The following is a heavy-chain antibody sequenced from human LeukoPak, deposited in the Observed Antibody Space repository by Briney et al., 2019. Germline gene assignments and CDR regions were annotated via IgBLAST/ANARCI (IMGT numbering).Heavy chain of an antibody. V-gene: IGHV4-38-2*02. Sequence: SETLSLTCAVSGYSISSGYYWGWIRQPPGKGLEWIGSIYHSGSTYYNPSLKSRVTISVDTSKNQFSLKLSSVTAADTAVYYCARDYYDSSAGYWGQGTLVTVSS. J-gene: IGHJ4*02. CDR2: IYHSGST. CDR1: GYSISSGYY. D-gene: IGHD3-22*01. CDR3: ARDYYDSSAGY.